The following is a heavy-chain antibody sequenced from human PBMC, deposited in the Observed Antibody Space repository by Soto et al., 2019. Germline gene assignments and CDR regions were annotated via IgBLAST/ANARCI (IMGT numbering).Heavy chain of an antibody. D-gene: IGHD3-10*01. V-gene: IGHV1-69*13. CDR3: ASRLVRGVNYYYGMDV. Sequence: GASVKVSCKASGGTFSSYAISWVRQAPGQGLEWMGGIIPIFGTANYAQKFQGRVTITADESTSTAYMELGSLRSEDTAVYYCASRLVRGVNYYYGMDVWGQGTTVTVSS. CDR1: GGTFSSYA. CDR2: IIPIFGTA. J-gene: IGHJ6*02.